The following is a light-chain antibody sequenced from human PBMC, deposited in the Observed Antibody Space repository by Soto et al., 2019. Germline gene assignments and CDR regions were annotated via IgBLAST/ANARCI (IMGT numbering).Light chain of an antibody. J-gene: IGKJ1*01. CDR3: QQRGNWPGT. CDR1: QSVSSY. CDR2: DAS. V-gene: IGKV3-11*01. Sequence: EIVMTQSPATLSVSPGERATLSCRASQSVSSYLAWYQQKPGQAPRLLIYDASNRATGIPARFSGSGSGTDFTLTISSLEPEDFAVYYCQQRGNWPGTFGQGTKVEIK.